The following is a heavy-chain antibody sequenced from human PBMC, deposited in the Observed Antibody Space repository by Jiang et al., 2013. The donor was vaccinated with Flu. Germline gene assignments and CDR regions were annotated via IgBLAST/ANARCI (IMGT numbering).Heavy chain of an antibody. CDR1: GGSFSGYY. CDR3: ASGGVYCSGGSCYSGSEYGMDV. J-gene: IGHJ6*02. V-gene: IGHV4-34*01. Sequence: AVYGGSFSGYYWSWIRQPPGKGLEWIGEINHSGSTNYNPSLKSRVTISVDTSKNQFSLKLSSVTAADTAVYYCASGGVYCSGGSCYSGSEYGMDVWGQGTTVTVSS. CDR2: INHSGST. D-gene: IGHD2-15*01.